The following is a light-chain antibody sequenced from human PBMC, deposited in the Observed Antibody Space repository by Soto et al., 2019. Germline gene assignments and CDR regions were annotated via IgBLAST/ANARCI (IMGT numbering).Light chain of an antibody. CDR1: SSDVGSYNL. V-gene: IGLV2-23*01. Sequence: QSALTQPASVSGSPGQSITISCTGTSSDVGSYNLVSWYQQHPGKAPKLMIYEGSKRPSGVPDRFSGSKSGNTASLTISGLQAEDEADYYCCSYGGSDTWVFGGGTKLTVL. CDR2: EGS. CDR3: CSYGGSDTWV. J-gene: IGLJ3*02.